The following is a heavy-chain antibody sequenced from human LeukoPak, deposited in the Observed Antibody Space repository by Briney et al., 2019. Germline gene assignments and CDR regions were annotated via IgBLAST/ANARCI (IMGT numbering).Heavy chain of an antibody. V-gene: IGHV1-2*02. J-gene: IGHJ4*02. D-gene: IGHD1-26*01. CDR1: GYTFTGYY. CDR2: TNPNSGGT. CDR3: ARDREELWELLSFGVIGY. Sequence: GASVKVSCKASGYTFTGYYMHWVRQAPGQGLEWMGWTNPNSGGTNYAQKFQGRVTMTRDTSISTAYMELSRLRSDDTAVYYCARDREELWELLSFGVIGYWGQGTLVTVSS.